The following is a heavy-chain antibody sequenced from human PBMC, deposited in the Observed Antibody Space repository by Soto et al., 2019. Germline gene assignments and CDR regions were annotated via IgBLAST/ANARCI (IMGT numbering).Heavy chain of an antibody. CDR3: ARDWVGAGWYFDL. Sequence: QVQLVQSGAEVKKPGSSVKVSCKASGGTFSTYAISWVRQAPGQGLEWMGGITPVYGAANSAQKFQGRVTITADESTTTAYMELSSLSSEDTAVYYCARDWVGAGWYFDLWGRGTLVTVSS. CDR2: ITPVYGAA. J-gene: IGHJ2*01. CDR1: GGTFSTYA. V-gene: IGHV1-69*01. D-gene: IGHD3-16*01.